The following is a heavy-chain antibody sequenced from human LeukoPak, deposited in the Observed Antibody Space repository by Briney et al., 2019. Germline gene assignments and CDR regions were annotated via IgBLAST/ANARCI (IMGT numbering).Heavy chain of an antibody. Sequence: SETLSLTCTVTGDSIRGEFWSWIRQSPGAGLQWIAGISDSGRTDFNPSLRSRVTISIDTSKDQFSLTMTSMTTADTAVYYCARGGDSSRYFDYWGQGTLVTVSS. D-gene: IGHD3-16*01. J-gene: IGHJ4*02. V-gene: IGHV4-59*03. CDR2: ISDSGRT. CDR3: ARGGDSSRYFDY. CDR1: GDSIRGEF.